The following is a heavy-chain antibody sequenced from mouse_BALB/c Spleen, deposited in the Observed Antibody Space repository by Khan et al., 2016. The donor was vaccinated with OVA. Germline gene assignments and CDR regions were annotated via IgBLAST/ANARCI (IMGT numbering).Heavy chain of an antibody. CDR1: GYTFTTYW. V-gene: IGHV1-7*01. Sequence: QVQLQQSGAELTKPGASVKMSCTASGYTFTTYWMHWIKQRPGQGLEWIGYINPSTGYTEYNQKFKDKAKLTADESSSTAYMQLNSLTSEDSAVYYVARRGLYGIFPYWGQGTVVTVSA. CDR2: INPSTGYT. J-gene: IGHJ3*01. D-gene: IGHD2-10*02. CDR3: ARRGLYGIFPY.